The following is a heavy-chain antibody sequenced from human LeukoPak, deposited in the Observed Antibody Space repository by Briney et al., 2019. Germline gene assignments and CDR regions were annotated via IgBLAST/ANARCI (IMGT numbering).Heavy chain of an antibody. CDR2: IWYDGSNK. Sequence: GRSLRLSCAASGFTFSSYGMHWVRQAPGKGLEWVAVIWYDGSNKYYADSVKGRFTISRDNSKNTLYLQMNSLRAEDTAVYYCAAHGGSNAFDIWGQGTMVTVSS. J-gene: IGHJ3*02. V-gene: IGHV3-33*01. CDR3: AAHGGSNAFDI. CDR1: GFTFSSYG. D-gene: IGHD2-15*01.